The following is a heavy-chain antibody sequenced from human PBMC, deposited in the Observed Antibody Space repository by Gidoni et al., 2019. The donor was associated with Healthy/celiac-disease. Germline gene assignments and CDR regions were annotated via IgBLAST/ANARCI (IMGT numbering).Heavy chain of an antibody. V-gene: IGHV1-18*01. J-gene: IGHJ4*02. Sequence: VQLVQSGAESKKLGASVKVACKASGYPFTSYGISWVRQARGQGLEWRGWISAYNGNTNYAQKLQGRVTMTTDKSTSTAYMELRTLRYDDTAVYYCARIDDFWSGYYAYWGQGTLVTVSS. D-gene: IGHD3-3*01. CDR1: GYPFTSYG. CDR2: ISAYNGNT. CDR3: ARIDDFWSGYYAY.